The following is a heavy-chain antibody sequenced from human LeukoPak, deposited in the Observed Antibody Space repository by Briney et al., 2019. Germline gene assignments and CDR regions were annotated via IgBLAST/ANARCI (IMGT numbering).Heavy chain of an antibody. CDR3: AKRREGPYAFDI. J-gene: IGHJ3*02. Sequence: SETLSLTCIVSGDSISSYYWSWIRQPPGKGLEWIGYIYDSGSTNYNPSLKSRVTISVDTSKNQFSLKLSSVTAADTAVYYCAKRREGPYAFDIWGQGTMVTVSS. D-gene: IGHD5-24*01. CDR2: IYDSGST. V-gene: IGHV4-59*08. CDR1: GDSISSYY.